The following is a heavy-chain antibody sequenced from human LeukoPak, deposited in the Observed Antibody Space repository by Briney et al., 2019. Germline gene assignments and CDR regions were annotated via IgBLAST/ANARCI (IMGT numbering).Heavy chain of an antibody. D-gene: IGHD5/OR15-5a*01. J-gene: IGHJ3*02. CDR3: ASVYVGAFDI. V-gene: IGHV4-39*01. Sequence: PSETLSLTCTVSGGSISSSSYYWGWIRQPPGKGLEWIGSIYYSGSTYYNPSLKSRVTISVDTSKNQFSLKLSSVTAADTAVYYCASVYVGAFDIWGQGTMVTVSS. CDR1: GGSISSSSYY. CDR2: IYYSGST.